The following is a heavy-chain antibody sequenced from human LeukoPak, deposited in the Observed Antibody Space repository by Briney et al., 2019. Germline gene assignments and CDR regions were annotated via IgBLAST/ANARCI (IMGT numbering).Heavy chain of an antibody. CDR2: IYWNNDN. D-gene: IGHD4-17*01. CDR3: AHYGDYRFLYYFDY. J-gene: IGHJ4*02. V-gene: IGHV2-5*01. CDR1: GFSLNTPGVG. Sequence: SGPTLVNPTQTLTLTCTFSGFSLNTPGVGVGWIRQPPGKALEWLALIYWNNDNRYGPSLRSRLTITKDTSKNQVVLTMTKMDPVDTATYHCAHYGDYRFLYYFDYWGQGTLVTVSS.